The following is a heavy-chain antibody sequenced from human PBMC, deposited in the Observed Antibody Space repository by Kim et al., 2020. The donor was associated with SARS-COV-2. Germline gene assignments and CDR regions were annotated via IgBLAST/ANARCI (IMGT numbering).Heavy chain of an antibody. V-gene: IGHV3-64D*06. Sequence: GGSLRLSCSASGFIFNTYPMHWVRQAPGTGLEYVSTVTANGDNTYYADSVKGRFSIFRDNSKNTLYLQMGSLRTEDTAVYYCVSGGQHLVPYWGQGTLVTVSS. D-gene: IGHD6-13*01. J-gene: IGHJ4*02. CDR3: VSGGQHLVPY. CDR2: VTANGDNT. CDR1: GFIFNTYP.